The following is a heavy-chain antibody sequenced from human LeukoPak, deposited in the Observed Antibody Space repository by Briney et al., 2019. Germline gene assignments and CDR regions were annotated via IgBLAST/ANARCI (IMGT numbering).Heavy chain of an antibody. V-gene: IGHV1-2*02. Sequence: GASVKVSCKASGYTFTGYYVHWGRQAPRQGVEWMGWINPSSGGTKYPQKLQGRVTMTTDTSTSTAYMELRSLRSDDTAVYYCARDFRRFGFDPWGQGTLVTVSS. CDR3: ARDFRRFGFDP. J-gene: IGHJ5*02. CDR2: INPSSGGT. CDR1: GYTFTGYY. D-gene: IGHD3-10*01.